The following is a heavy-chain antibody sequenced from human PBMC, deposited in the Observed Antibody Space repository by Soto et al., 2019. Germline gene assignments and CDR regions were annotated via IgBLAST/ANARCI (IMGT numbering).Heavy chain of an antibody. CDR3: VKGAPGERFVFDL. CDR1: VFTFDDYT. J-gene: IGHJ4*03. D-gene: IGHD3-3*01. V-gene: IGHV3-43*01. Sequence: GGSLRLSCAASVFTFDDYTMHCVRQRPGKGLEWVSLVSWDSGNRIYADSVQGRFTISRDNSNSSLFLQMNSLRTEDTAVYFCVKGAPGERFVFDLWGLGTTVIVSS. CDR2: VSWDSGNR.